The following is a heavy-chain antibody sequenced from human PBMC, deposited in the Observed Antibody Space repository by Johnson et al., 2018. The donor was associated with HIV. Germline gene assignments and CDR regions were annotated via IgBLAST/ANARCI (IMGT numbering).Heavy chain of an antibody. J-gene: IGHJ3*02. D-gene: IGHD6-13*01. V-gene: IGHV3-11*04. Sequence: QVQLVESGGGLVTPGGSLRLSCAASGFTFSDYYMRWIRQAPGKGLEWVPYISSSGSTLYYADSVKGRLPISRDNAKNSLYLQMNSLRAEDTAVYYCARARRAAAQMDAFDNWGQGTMVTVSS. CDR1: GFTFSDYY. CDR2: ISSSGSTL. CDR3: ARARRAAAQMDAFDN.